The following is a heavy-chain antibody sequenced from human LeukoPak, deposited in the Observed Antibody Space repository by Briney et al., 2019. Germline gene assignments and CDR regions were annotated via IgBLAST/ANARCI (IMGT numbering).Heavy chain of an antibody. Sequence: GGSLRLSCAASGFSFSTFGMHWVRQAPGKGREWVALIWYDGSNKYYADSVKDRFTISRDNSKNTLYLQMNSLRAEDTAVYYCARGDETYYFDYWGQGTLVTVSS. V-gene: IGHV3-33*01. J-gene: IGHJ4*02. CDR3: ARGDETYYFDY. CDR1: GFSFSTFG. CDR2: IWYDGSNK.